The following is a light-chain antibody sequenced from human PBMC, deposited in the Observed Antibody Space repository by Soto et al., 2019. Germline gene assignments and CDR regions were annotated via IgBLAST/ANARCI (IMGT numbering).Light chain of an antibody. Sequence: EIVMTQSPATLSVSLGDRATLSCRASQSVGSYLAWYQQKPGQAPRLLIYGASTRATGIPARFSGSGSETDFTLTISSLQSEDFAVYYCQQYGSSPYTFGQGTKLEIK. CDR2: GAS. CDR3: QQYGSSPYT. CDR1: QSVGSY. J-gene: IGKJ2*01. V-gene: IGKV3-15*01.